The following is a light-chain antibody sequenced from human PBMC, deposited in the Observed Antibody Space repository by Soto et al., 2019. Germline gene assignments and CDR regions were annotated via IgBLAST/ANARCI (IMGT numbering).Light chain of an antibody. CDR1: SSDVGGYNS. CDR2: EVS. V-gene: IGLV2-8*01. CDR3: SSYAGSNSYV. J-gene: IGLJ1*01. Sequence: QSALTQPPSASGSPGQSVTISCTGTSSDVGGYNSVSWYQHHPGKAPKLMIYEVSKRPSGVPDRFSGSKSANTASLTVSGLQAEDEADYYCSSYAGSNSYVFVTGTKLTVL.